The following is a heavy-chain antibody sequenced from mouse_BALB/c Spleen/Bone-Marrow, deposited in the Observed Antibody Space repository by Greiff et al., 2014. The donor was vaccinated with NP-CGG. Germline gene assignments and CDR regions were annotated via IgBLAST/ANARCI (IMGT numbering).Heavy chain of an antibody. J-gene: IGHJ2*01. V-gene: IGHV5-12*02. CDR3: ARLGDYSYFDY. Sequence: EVMLVESGGGLVQPGGSLKLSCATSGFSFSDYYMYWIRQTPEKRLEWVAYISNGGGSTYYPDTVKGRFTISRENAKNTLYLQMSRLKSEDTAMYYCARLGDYSYFDYWGQGTTLTVSS. D-gene: IGHD1-1*01. CDR2: ISNGGGST. CDR1: GFSFSDYY.